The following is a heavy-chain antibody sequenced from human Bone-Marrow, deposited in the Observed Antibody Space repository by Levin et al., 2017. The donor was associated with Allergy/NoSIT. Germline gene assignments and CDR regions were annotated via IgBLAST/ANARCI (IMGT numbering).Heavy chain of an antibody. J-gene: IGHJ6*02. CDR1: GFTFSSHW. D-gene: IGHD4-17*01. CDR3: ARPTVTSYYYGMDV. V-gene: IGHV3-74*01. Sequence: PGGSLRLSCEASGFTFSSHWMHWVRQAPGKGLVWVSLINSDGSSTSYADSVRDRFTISRDNGKNTLYLQMNSLRAEDTAVYYCARPTVTSYYYGMDVWGQGTTVTVSS. CDR2: INSDGSST.